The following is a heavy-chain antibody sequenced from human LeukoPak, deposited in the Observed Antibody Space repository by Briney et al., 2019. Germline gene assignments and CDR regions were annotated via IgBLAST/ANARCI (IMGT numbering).Heavy chain of an antibody. CDR3: AREKYYYDSSGGFDY. J-gene: IGHJ4*02. CDR2: INPSGGST. D-gene: IGHD3-22*01. CDR1: GYTFTSCY. Sequence: ASVKVSCKASGYTFTSCYMHWVRQAPGQGLEWMGIINPSGGSTRYAQKFQGRVTMTRDTSTSTVYMELNSLRSEDTAVYYCAREKYYYDSSGGFDYWGQGTLVTVSS. V-gene: IGHV1-46*01.